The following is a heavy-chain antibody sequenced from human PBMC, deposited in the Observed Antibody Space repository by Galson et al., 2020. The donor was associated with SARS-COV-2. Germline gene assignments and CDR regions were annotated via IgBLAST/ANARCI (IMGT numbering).Heavy chain of an antibody. CDR1: GVSISSSSYY. CDR2: IYYIGST. D-gene: IGHD6-19*01. Sequence: SETLSLTCTVSGVSISSSSYYWGWIRQPPGKGLEWIVSIYYIGSTYYNPSLKSRVTISVDTSKNQFSLKLSSVTAADTAVYYCARQYSIGWYPHWFDPWGQGTLVTVSS. CDR3: ARQYSIGWYPHWFDP. J-gene: IGHJ5*02. V-gene: IGHV4-39*01.